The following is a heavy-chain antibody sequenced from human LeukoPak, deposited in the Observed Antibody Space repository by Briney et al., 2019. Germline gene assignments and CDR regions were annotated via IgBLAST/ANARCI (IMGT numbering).Heavy chain of an antibody. CDR1: GITFSSYA. CDR3: AKDGDSSSGHCDY. V-gene: IGHV1-69*04. D-gene: IGHD6-19*01. Sequence: SVKVSCKTSGITFSSYAMSWVRQAPGQGLEWMGRIIPMLGLTDYAQKFQGRVTITADTSTRTVYMELTSLTSEDTAVYYCAKDGDSSSGHCDYWGQGTLSPSPQ. J-gene: IGHJ4*02. CDR2: IIPMLGLT.